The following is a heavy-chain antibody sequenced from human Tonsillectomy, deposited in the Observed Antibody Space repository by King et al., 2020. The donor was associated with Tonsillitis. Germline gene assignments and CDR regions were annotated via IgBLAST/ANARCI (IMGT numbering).Heavy chain of an antibody. CDR3: SRDIGDWRDY. D-gene: IGHD3-3*01. V-gene: IGHV1-69*12. CDR1: GGSFRNFA. J-gene: IGHJ4*02. CDR2: IVSGFAPV. Sequence: QLVQSGTEVKRPGSSVRVSCRISGGSFRNFAFSWVRQAPGQGLEWMGGIVSGFAPVVYAKHFQGRATISVDESTSTSYMELRSLTSEDTAVYYCSRDIGDWRDYWGPGTLVTVSS.